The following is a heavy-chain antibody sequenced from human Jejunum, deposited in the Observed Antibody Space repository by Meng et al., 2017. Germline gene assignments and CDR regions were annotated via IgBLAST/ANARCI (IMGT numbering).Heavy chain of an antibody. D-gene: IGHD6-19*01. J-gene: IGHJ4*02. V-gene: IGHV3-30*18. CDR1: GFTFSSYY. CDR3: AKDGQWPDRLDY. CDR2: ILYDGSKT. Sequence: QGQLGESGGGVGQPGGSRRLACAASGFTFSSYYMHWVRQAPGKGLEWVAVILYDGSKTYYADAVKGRFTISRDNSKNTLYLQMNSLRPEDTAVYYCAKDGQWPDRLDYWGLGTLVTVSS.